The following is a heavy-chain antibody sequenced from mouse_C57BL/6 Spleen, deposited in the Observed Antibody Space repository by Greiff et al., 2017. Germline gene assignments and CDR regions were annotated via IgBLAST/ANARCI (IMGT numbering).Heavy chain of an antibody. D-gene: IGHD1-1*01. Sequence: DVHLVESGGGLVKPGGSLKLSCAASGFTFSSYAMSWVRQTPEKRLEWVATISDGGSYTYYPDNVKGRFTISRDNSNNNLSLQMSHLKSEDTAMYYCARDGGSSSSYYYAMDYWGQGTSVTVSS. J-gene: IGHJ4*01. V-gene: IGHV5-4*01. CDR1: GFTFSSYA. CDR3: ARDGGSSSSYYYAMDY. CDR2: ISDGGSYT.